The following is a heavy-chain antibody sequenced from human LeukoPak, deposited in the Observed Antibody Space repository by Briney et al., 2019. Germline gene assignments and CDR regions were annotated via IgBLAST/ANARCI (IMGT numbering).Heavy chain of an antibody. CDR1: SYSISSGYY. D-gene: IGHD1-14*01. V-gene: IGHV4-38-2*01. CDR2: IYHSGST. Sequence: SETLSLTCAVSSYSISSGYYWGWIRQPPGKGLEWIGSIYHSGSTYYNPSLKSRVTISVDTSKNQFSLKLSSVTAADTAVYYCARANTEKYFQHWGQGTLVTVSS. J-gene: IGHJ1*01. CDR3: ARANTEKYFQH.